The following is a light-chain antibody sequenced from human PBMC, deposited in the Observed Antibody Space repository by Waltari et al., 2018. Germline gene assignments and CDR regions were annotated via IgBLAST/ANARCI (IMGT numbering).Light chain of an antibody. V-gene: IGLV1-40*01. Sequence: QSVLTQPPSVSGAPGQRATISCTGGSSHLGAGYEVHWYQQLPGTAPKLLIYDNSNRPSGVPDRFSGSKSGTSASLAITGLQAEDEADYYCQSYDSSLSGSVFGGGTKLTVL. J-gene: IGLJ2*01. CDR3: QSYDSSLSGSV. CDR1: SSHLGAGYE. CDR2: DNS.